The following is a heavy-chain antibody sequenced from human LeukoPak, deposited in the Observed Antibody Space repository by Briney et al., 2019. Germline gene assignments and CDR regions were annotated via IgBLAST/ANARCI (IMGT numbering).Heavy chain of an antibody. V-gene: IGHV3-7*01. CDR1: GFPLSMYW. CDR2: MKPDGGVE. J-gene: IGHJ3*02. D-gene: IGHD1-26*01. CDR3: ARRDSGSYNDAFDM. Sequence: GGSLRLSCTSSGFPLSMYWINWVRQAPGKGLELVVNMKPDGGVEYYVDSVKCRFTISRDNAKNSLYLQMNSLRAEDTAVYYCARRDSGSYNDAFDMWGQGTVVTVSS.